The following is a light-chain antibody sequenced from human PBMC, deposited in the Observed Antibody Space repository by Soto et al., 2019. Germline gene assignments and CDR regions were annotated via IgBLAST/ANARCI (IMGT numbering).Light chain of an antibody. J-gene: IGKJ4*01. Sequence: EFVLTQSPGTLSLSPGERATLSCRASQTVRNNYLAWYQQKPGQAPRLLIYGASTRATGIPARFSGSGSGTEFTLTISSLQSEGFAVYYCQQYNNWPLTFGGGTKVDIK. CDR2: GAS. V-gene: IGKV3-15*01. CDR3: QQYNNWPLT. CDR1: QTVRNN.